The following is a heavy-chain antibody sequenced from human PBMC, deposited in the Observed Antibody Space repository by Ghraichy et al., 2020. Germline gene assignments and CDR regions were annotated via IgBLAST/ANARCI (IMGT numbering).Heavy chain of an antibody. CDR3: AKKATTVTTHLDY. J-gene: IGHJ4*02. V-gene: IGHV3-23*01. CDR1: GFTFSSYA. D-gene: IGHD4-17*01. CDR2: ISSNGGST. Sequence: GSLRLSCAASGFTFSSYAMSWVRQAPGKGLEWVSGISSNGGSTYYADSVKGRFTISRDNSKNTLYVQMNSLRAEDTAVYYCAKKATTVTTHLDYWGQGTLVTVSS.